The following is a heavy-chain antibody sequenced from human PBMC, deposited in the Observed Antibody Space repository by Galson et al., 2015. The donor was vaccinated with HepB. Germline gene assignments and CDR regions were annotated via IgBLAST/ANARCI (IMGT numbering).Heavy chain of an antibody. V-gene: IGHV4-34*01. CDR1: GGSFSGYY. Sequence: ETLSLTCAVYGGSFSGYYWSWIRQPPGKGLEWIGEINHSGSTNYNPSLKSRVTISVDTSKNQFSLKLSSVTAADTAVYYCARGRRYYYGMDVWGQGTTVTVPS. CDR3: ARGRRYYYGMDV. J-gene: IGHJ6*02. CDR2: INHSGST.